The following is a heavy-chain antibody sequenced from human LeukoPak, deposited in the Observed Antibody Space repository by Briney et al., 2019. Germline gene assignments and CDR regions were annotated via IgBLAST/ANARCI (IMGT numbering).Heavy chain of an antibody. V-gene: IGHV1-8*01. D-gene: IGHD4-17*01. J-gene: IGHJ4*02. CDR2: MNPNSGNT. Sequence: GASVKVSCKASGYTFTSYDINWVRQATGQGLEWMGWMNPNSGNTGYAQKFQGRVTMTRNTSISTAYMELSSLRSEDTAVYYCARAVQVTTGGLFDYWGQGTLVTVSS. CDR1: GYTFTSYD. CDR3: ARAVQVTTGGLFDY.